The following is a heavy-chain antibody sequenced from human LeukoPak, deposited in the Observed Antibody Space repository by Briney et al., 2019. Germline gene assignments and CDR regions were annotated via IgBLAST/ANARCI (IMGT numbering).Heavy chain of an antibody. D-gene: IGHD6-6*01. CDR2: ISSSSSSI. Sequence: GGSLRLSCAASGFTFSSYGMSWVRQAPGKGLEWVSSISSSSSSIYYADSVKGRFTISRDNAKNSLYLQMNSLTAEDTAVYYCARDRYSISSLYDFWGQGTLVTVSS. J-gene: IGHJ4*02. CDR3: ARDRYSISSLYDF. V-gene: IGHV3-21*04. CDR1: GFTFSSYG.